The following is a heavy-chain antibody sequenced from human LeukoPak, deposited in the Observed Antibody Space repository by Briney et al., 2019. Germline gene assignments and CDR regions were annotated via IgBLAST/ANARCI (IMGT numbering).Heavy chain of an antibody. Sequence: PGGSLRLSCAASGFTFSSYSMNWVRQAPGKGVEWVSYISSSSSTIYYADSVKGRFTISRDNAKNSLYLQMNSLRAEDTAVYYCASLDSALLGFGTGYYFDYWGQGTLVTVSS. CDR3: ASLDSALLGFGTGYYFDY. CDR2: ISSSSSTI. J-gene: IGHJ4*02. V-gene: IGHV3-48*01. D-gene: IGHD3-10*01. CDR1: GFTFSSYS.